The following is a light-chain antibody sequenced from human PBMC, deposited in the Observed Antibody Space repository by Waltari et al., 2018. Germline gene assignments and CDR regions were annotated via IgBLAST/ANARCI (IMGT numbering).Light chain of an antibody. CDR3: HQYNNWPPWT. CDR2: DAS. J-gene: IGKJ1*01. CDR1: QSVSRH. Sequence: ETVMTQSPSTLFVSPGERATLSCRASQSVSRHLAWYQQKPGQAPRLLIYDASTRATGIPARFSGSGSGTEFTLTISSLQSEDFAIYHCHQYNNWPPWTFGQGTKVEIK. V-gene: IGKV3-15*01.